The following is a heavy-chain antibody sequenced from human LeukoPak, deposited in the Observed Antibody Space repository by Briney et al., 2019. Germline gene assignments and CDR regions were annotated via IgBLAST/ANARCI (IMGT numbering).Heavy chain of an antibody. CDR1: GFTFRSYA. V-gene: IGHV3-21*01. D-gene: IGHD3-9*01. Sequence: NPGGSLRLSCAASGFTFRSYAMSWVRQAPGKGLEWVSSISSSSSYIYYADSVKGRFAISRDNAKNSLYLQMNSLRAEDTAVYYCARDVLRYFDWLGSQVNWFDPWGQGTLVTVSS. CDR3: ARDVLRYFDWLGSQVNWFDP. J-gene: IGHJ5*02. CDR2: ISSSSSYI.